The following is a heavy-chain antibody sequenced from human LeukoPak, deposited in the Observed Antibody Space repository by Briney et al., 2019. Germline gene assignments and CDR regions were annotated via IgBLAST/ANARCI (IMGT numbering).Heavy chain of an antibody. Sequence: ASVKVSCKASGYTFTGYYINWVRQAPGQGLEWMGWINPNSGDTNYAQKFQGRVTMTRDTSISTAYMELSRLRSEDTAVYYCARDAGIRGSTEWGQGTMVTVSS. CDR2: INPNSGDT. CDR3: ARDAGIRGSTE. V-gene: IGHV1-2*02. CDR1: GYTFTGYY. J-gene: IGHJ4*02. D-gene: IGHD3-10*01.